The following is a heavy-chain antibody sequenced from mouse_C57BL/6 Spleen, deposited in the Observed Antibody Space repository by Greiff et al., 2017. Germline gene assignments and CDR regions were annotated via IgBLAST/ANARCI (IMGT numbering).Heavy chain of an antibody. J-gene: IGHJ4*01. CDR3: ARRGYDYDAMDY. D-gene: IGHD2-2*01. V-gene: IGHV1-82*01. CDR1: GYAFSSSW. CDR2: IYPGDGDT. Sequence: VQLQQSGPELVKPGASVKISCKASGYAFSSSWMNWVKQRPGKGLEWIGRIYPGDGDTNYNGKFKGKATLTADKSLSTAYMQLSSLSSGDSAVYFCARRGYDYDAMDYWGQGTSVTVSS.